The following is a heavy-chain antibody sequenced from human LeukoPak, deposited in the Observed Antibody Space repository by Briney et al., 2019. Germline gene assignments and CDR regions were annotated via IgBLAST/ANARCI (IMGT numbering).Heavy chain of an antibody. Sequence: GGSLRLSCAASGFTFSSHWMHWVRQTPGKGLVWVSRINSGGISTNYADPVKGRSTISRDNAKNTLYLQMNSLRAEDTAVYYCARETYGDYAIDYWGQGTLVTVSS. CDR2: INSGGIST. CDR3: ARETYGDYAIDY. V-gene: IGHV3-74*01. D-gene: IGHD4-17*01. CDR1: GFTFSSHW. J-gene: IGHJ4*02.